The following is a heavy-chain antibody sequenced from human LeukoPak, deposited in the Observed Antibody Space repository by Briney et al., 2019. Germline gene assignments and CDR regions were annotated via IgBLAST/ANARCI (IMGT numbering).Heavy chain of an antibody. J-gene: IGHJ4*02. V-gene: IGHV4-59*12. CDR1: GGSISSYY. CDR3: ARGSMIVVVISKTFDY. Sequence: SETLSLTCTVSGGSISSYYWSWIRQPPGKGLEWIGYIYYSGSTNYNPSLKSRVTISVDTSKNQFSLKLSSVTAADTAVYYCARGSMIVVVISKTFDYWGQGTLVTVSS. D-gene: IGHD3-22*01. CDR2: IYYSGST.